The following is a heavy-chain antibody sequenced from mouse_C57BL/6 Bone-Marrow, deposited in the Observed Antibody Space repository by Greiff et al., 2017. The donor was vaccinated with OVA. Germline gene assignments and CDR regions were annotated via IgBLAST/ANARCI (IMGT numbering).Heavy chain of an antibody. CDR3: ARRGGSNYWDFHYFDY. CDR2: INPYNGGT. D-gene: IGHD2-5*01. CDR1: GYTFTDYY. J-gene: IGHJ2*01. V-gene: IGHV1-19*01. Sequence: EVKLLESGPVLVKPGASVKMSCKASGYTFTDYYMNWVKQSHGKSLEWIGVINPYNGGTSYNQKLKGKATLTVDKSSITAYMELNSLTSQNSAFYYCARRGGSNYWDFHYFDYWGQGTTLTVSS.